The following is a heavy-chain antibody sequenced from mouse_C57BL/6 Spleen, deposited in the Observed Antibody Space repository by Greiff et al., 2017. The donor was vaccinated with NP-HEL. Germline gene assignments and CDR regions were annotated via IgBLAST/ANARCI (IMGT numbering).Heavy chain of an antibody. CDR2: IWSDGST. Sequence: VQRVESGPGLVAPSQSLSITCTVSGFSLTSYGVHWVRQPPGKGLEWLVVIWSDGSTTYNSALKSRLSISKDNSKSQVFLKMNSLQTDDTAMYYCARHAYDGYYVGAMDYWGQGTSVTVSS. J-gene: IGHJ4*01. CDR3: ARHAYDGYYVGAMDY. CDR1: GFSLTSYG. V-gene: IGHV2-6-1*01. D-gene: IGHD2-3*01.